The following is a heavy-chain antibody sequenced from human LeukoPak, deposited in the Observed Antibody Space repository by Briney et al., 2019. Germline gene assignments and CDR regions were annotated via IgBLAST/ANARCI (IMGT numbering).Heavy chain of an antibody. CDR2: IDSDGSST. CDR3: TRGTAVVAGIDF. V-gene: IGHV3-74*03. D-gene: IGHD6-19*01. Sequence: GGSLRLSCAASGFTFTDHWMHWVRQAPGKGLVWVSHIDSDGSSTTYGDPAKGRFTVSRDNAKNTVYLQMNSLRAEDTAVYYCTRGTAVVAGIDFWGHGTLVTVSS. CDR1: GFTFTDHW. J-gene: IGHJ4*01.